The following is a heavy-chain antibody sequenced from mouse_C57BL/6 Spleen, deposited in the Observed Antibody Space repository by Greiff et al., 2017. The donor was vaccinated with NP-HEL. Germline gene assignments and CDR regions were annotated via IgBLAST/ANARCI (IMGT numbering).Heavy chain of an antibody. V-gene: IGHV1-69*01. J-gene: IGHJ2*01. CDR1: GYTFTSYW. CDR3: ARSGTGTLDY. D-gene: IGHD4-1*01. CDR2: IDPSDSYT. Sequence: VQLQQPGAELVMPGASVKLSCKASGYTFTSYWMHWVKQRPGQGLEWIGEIDPSDSYTNYNQKFKGKSTLTVDKSSSTAYMQLSSLTSEDSAVYYCARSGTGTLDYWGQGTTLTVSS.